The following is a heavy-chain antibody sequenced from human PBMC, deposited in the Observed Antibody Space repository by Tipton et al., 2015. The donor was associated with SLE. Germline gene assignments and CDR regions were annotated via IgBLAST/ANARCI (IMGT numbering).Heavy chain of an antibody. J-gene: IGHJ4*02. CDR3: APTRGSRATHPLY. Sequence: SLRLSCAASGFFFSDYALTWVRQGPGKGLEWVSGIYPTADDITYYADSVRGRFTISRDDAKNTLYLQMNNLRAEDTALHYCAPTRGSRATHPLYWGQGVLVTVSS. D-gene: IGHD1-1*01. CDR1: GFFFSDYA. CDR2: IYPTADDIT. V-gene: IGHV3-23*03.